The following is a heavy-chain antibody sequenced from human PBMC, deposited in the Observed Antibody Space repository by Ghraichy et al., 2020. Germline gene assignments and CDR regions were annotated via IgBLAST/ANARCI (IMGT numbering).Heavy chain of an antibody. J-gene: IGHJ1*01. D-gene: IGHD6-19*01. Sequence: GGSLRLSCAASGFVFSARGMHWVRQAPGKGLEWVAYIRYDGSRQYYVNSVKGLFTISRDNSENTLYLQMNSLRPEDTAVYYCAKDPPVGQWQAQVYFHHWGQGTLVTVSS. CDR1: GFVFSARG. V-gene: IGHV3-30*02. CDR2: IRYDGSRQ. CDR3: AKDPPVGQWQAQVYFHH.